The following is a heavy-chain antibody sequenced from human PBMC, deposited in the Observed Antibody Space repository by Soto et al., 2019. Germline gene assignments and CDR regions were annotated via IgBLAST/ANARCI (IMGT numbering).Heavy chain of an antibody. Sequence: GGSLRLSCAASGFTISSYAMHWVRQAPGKGLEWVAVISYDGSNKYYADSVKGRFTISRDNSKNTLYLQMNSLRAEDTAVYYCARDTYYYDSSGYYPVGVPDYWGQGTLVTVSS. CDR3: ARDTYYYDSSGYYPVGVPDY. CDR2: ISYDGSNK. J-gene: IGHJ4*02. D-gene: IGHD3-22*01. V-gene: IGHV3-30-3*01. CDR1: GFTISSYA.